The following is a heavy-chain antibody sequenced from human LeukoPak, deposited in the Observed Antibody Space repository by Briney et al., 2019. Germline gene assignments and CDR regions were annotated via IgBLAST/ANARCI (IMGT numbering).Heavy chain of an antibody. CDR3: ARHYSETFDI. Sequence: SETLSLTCTVSGYSISSGYYWSWIRQPPGKGLEWIGYIYHSGSTYYNPSLKSRVTISVDTSKNQFSLKLSSVTAADTAVYYCARHYSETFDIWGQGTMVTVSS. D-gene: IGHD3-10*01. J-gene: IGHJ3*02. CDR2: IYHSGST. CDR1: GYSISSGYY. V-gene: IGHV4-38-2*02.